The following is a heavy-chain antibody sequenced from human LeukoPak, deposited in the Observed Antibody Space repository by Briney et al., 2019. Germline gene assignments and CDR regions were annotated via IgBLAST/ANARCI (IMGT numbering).Heavy chain of an antibody. Sequence: GGSLRLSCVASGFTLRDSYMNWIRQAPGKGLEWISYITSSGTTMYYADSVKGRFTTSRDNAKNSLHLQMNSLRAEDTAVYYCAREVYFYDDSAMEGGFDIWGQGTMVTVSS. CDR3: AREVYFYDDSAMEGGFDI. J-gene: IGHJ3*02. CDR2: ITSSGTTM. D-gene: IGHD3-22*01. V-gene: IGHV3-11*04. CDR1: GFTLRDSY.